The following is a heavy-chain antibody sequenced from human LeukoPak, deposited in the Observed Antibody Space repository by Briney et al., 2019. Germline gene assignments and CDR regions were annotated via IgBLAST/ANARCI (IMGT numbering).Heavy chain of an antibody. CDR1: GGSISSYY. CDR3: ARGSYSSDY. J-gene: IGHJ4*02. V-gene: IGHV4-59*01. Sequence: SETLSLTCTVSGGSISSYYWSWIRQLPGKGLEWIGYIYYSGSTNYNPSLKSRVTISVDTSKNQFSLKLSSVTAADTAVYYCARGSYSSDYWGQGTLVTVSS. CDR2: IYYSGST. D-gene: IGHD6-13*01.